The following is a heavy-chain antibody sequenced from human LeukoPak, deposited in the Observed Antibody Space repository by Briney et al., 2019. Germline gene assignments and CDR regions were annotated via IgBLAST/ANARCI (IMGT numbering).Heavy chain of an antibody. CDR2: IYYSGST. CDR3: ARDGIAVAGYFDY. Sequence: PSETLSLTCTVSGGSVSSGSYYWIWIRQPPGKGLEWIGYIYYSGSTNYNPSLKSRVTISVDTSKNQFSLKLSSVTAADTAGYYCARDGIAVAGYFDYWGQGTLVTVSS. D-gene: IGHD6-19*01. CDR1: GGSVSSGSYY. V-gene: IGHV4-61*01. J-gene: IGHJ4*02.